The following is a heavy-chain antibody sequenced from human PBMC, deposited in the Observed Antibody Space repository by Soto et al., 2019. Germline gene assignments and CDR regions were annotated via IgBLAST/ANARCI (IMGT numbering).Heavy chain of an antibody. V-gene: IGHV3-21*01. CDR2: ISSSSSYI. CDR1: GFTFSSYS. D-gene: IGHD5-12*01. CDR3: ARDDGYNHEGWYFDL. J-gene: IGHJ2*01. Sequence: EVQLVESGGGLVKPGGSLRLSCAASGFTFSSYSMNWVRQAPGKGLEWVSSISSSSSYIYYADSVKGRFTISRDNAKNSLDLQMNSLRAEDTAVYYCARDDGYNHEGWYFDLWGRGTLVTVSS.